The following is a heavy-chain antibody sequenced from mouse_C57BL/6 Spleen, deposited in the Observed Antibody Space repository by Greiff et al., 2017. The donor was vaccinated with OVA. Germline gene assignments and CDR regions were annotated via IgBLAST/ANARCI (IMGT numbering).Heavy chain of an antibody. CDR1: GFNIKNTY. CDR3: AWGDYGSSLYAMDY. CDR2: IDPANGNT. Sequence: EVQRVESVAELVRPGASVKLSCTASGFNIKNTYMHWVKQRPEQGLEWIGRIDPANGNTKYAPKFQGKATITADTSSNTAYLQLSSLTSEDTAIYYCAWGDYGSSLYAMDYWGQGTSVTVSS. D-gene: IGHD1-1*01. V-gene: IGHV14-3*01. J-gene: IGHJ4*01.